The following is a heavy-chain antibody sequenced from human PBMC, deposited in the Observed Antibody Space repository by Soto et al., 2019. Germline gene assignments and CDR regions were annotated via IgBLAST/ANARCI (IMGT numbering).Heavy chain of an antibody. CDR2: ISYDGSNK. V-gene: IGHV3-30*18. CDR1: GFTFSSYG. J-gene: IGHJ6*02. CDR3: AKEVLRSPRYYCYGMDV. Sequence: QVQLVESGGGVVQPGRSLRLSCAASGFTFSSYGMHWVRQAPGKGLEWVAVISYDGSNKYYADSVKGRFTISRDNSENTLYLQMNSLRAEDTAVYYCAKEVLRSPRYYCYGMDVWGQGTTVTVSS.